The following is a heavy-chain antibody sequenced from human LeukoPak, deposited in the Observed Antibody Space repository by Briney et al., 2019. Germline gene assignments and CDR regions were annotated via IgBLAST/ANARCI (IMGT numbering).Heavy chain of an antibody. CDR1: GYTFTSYG. CDR2: ISDYNGNT. D-gene: IGHD3-22*01. V-gene: IGHV1-18*01. CDR3: ARAGVWYYDSSGSPLDY. Sequence: ASVKVSCKASGYTFTSYGISWVRQAPGQGLEWMGWISDYNGNTNYAQKLQGRVTMTTDTSTSTAYMERRSLRSDDTAVYYCARAGVWYYDSSGSPLDYWGQGTLVTVSS. J-gene: IGHJ4*02.